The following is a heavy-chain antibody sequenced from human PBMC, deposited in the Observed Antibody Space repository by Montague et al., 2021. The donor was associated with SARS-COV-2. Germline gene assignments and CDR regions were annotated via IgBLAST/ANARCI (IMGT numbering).Heavy chain of an antibody. D-gene: IGHD6-13*01. V-gene: IGHV4-59*01. Sequence: SETLSLTCTVSGGSISRYSWTWIRQPPGKGPEWIGYIYNSGSTNXNPSLTSRVTISVDTSKNQFSLKLSSVAAADTAVYYCARVGRGSSWYEVAFDIWGQGTMVTVSS. CDR3: ARVGRGSSWYEVAFDI. CDR2: IYNSGST. CDR1: GGSISRYS. J-gene: IGHJ3*02.